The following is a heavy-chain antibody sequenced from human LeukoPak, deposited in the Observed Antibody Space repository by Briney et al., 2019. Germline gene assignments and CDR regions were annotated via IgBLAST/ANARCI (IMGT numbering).Heavy chain of an antibody. CDR3: ARSYGDATFDY. D-gene: IGHD4-17*01. Sequence: GGSLRLSCAASGFPFSSYVMHWVRQAPGKGLEWVAIIQSDGSDKYYADSVKGRFTISRDNSKNTLYLQLNSLRAEDTAVYYCARSYGDATFDYWGQGTLVTVSS. J-gene: IGHJ4*02. V-gene: IGHV3-33*01. CDR2: IQSDGSDK. CDR1: GFPFSSYV.